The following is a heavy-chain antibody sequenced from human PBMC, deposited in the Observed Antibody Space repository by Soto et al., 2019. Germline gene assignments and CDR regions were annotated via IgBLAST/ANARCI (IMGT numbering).Heavy chain of an antibody. CDR2: INHSGST. CDR1: GGSFSGYY. V-gene: IGHV4-34*01. Sequence: SETLSLTCAVYGGSFSGYYWSWIRQPPGKGLEWIGEINHSGSTNYNPSLKSRVTISVDTSKNQFSLKLSSVTAADTAVYYRARGPYCSGGSCYSYYYYYYMDVWGKGTTVTVSS. D-gene: IGHD2-15*01. J-gene: IGHJ6*03. CDR3: ARGPYCSGGSCYSYYYYYYMDV.